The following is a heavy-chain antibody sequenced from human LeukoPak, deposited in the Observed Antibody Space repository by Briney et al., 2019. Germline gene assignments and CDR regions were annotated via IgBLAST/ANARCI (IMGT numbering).Heavy chain of an antibody. CDR2: ISYDGSNK. D-gene: IGHD6-19*01. CDR1: GFTFSSYG. V-gene: IGHV3-30*18. CDR3: AKRSGYSSGWTEN. Sequence: GRSLRLSCAASGFTFSSYGMHWVRQAPGKGLEWVAVISYDGSNKYYADSVKGRFTISRDNSKNTLYLQMNSLRAEDTAVYYCAKRSGYSSGWTENWGQGTLVTVSS. J-gene: IGHJ4*02.